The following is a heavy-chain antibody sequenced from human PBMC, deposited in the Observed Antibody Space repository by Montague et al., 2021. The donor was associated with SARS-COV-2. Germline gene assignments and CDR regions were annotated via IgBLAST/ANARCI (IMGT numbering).Heavy chain of an antibody. J-gene: IGHJ6*02. Sequence: SETLSLTCAVYGGSFSGCYWSWIRQPPGKGLEWIGEINHSGSTNXNPSLKSRVTISVDTSKNQFSLELSSVTAADTAVYYCARALPVTTFFYSYYGMDVWGQGTTVTVSS. CDR2: INHSGST. CDR3: ARALPVTTFFYSYYGMDV. CDR1: GGSFSGCY. V-gene: IGHV4-34*01. D-gene: IGHD4-17*01.